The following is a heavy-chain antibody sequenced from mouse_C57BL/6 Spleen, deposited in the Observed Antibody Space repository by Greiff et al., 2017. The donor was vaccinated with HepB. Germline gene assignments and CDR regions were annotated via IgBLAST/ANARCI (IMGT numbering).Heavy chain of an antibody. D-gene: IGHD1-1*01. CDR3: ARSGLLLTGRFAY. CDR1: GYTFTSYW. Sequence: QVQLQQPGAELVMPGASVKLSCKASGYTFTSYWMHWVKQRPGQGLEWIGEIDPSDSYTNYNQKFKGKSTLTVDKSSSTAYMQLSSLTSEDSAVYYCARSGLLLTGRFAYWGQGTLVTVSA. V-gene: IGHV1-69*01. J-gene: IGHJ3*01. CDR2: IDPSDSYT.